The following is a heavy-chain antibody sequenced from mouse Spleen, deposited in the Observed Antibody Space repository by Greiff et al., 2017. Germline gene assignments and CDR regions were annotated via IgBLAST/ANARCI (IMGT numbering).Heavy chain of an antibody. V-gene: IGHV5-16*01. CDR2: INYDGSST. D-gene: IGHD2-14*01. CDR1: GFTFSDYY. J-gene: IGHJ1*01. CDR3: ARAGVYYRYDVGYFDV. Sequence: EVKLMESEGGLVQPGSSMKLSCTASGFTFSDYYMAWVRQVPEKGLEWVANINYDGSSTYYLDSLKSRFIISRDNAKNILYLQMSSLKSEDTATYYCARAGVYYRYDVGYFDVWGAGTTVTVSS.